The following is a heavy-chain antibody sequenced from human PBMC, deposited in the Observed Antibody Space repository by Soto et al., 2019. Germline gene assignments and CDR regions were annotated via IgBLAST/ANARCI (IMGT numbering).Heavy chain of an antibody. D-gene: IGHD3-10*01. CDR2: IKQSGSDR. CDR1: GFTFSSYW. CDR3: ASVKSWAVSP. Sequence: EVQLVASGGGLVQPGGSLRLSCAASGFTFSSYWMSWVRQAPGKGLEWVAHIKQSGSDRYYVDSVRGRFTISRDNAKNSLYLQMNSLRVEDTAMYYCASVKSWAVSPWGQGTLVTVSS. J-gene: IGHJ5*02. V-gene: IGHV3-7*01.